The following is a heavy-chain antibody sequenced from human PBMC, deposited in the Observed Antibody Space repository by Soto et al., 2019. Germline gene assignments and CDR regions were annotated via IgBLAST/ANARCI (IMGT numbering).Heavy chain of an antibody. CDR1: GGTFSSYA. J-gene: IGHJ6*02. Sequence: GASVKVSCKASGGTFSSYAISWVRQAPGQGLEWMGGIIPIFGTANYAQKFQGRVTITADESTSTAYMELSSLRSEDTAVYYCARVYYDSSGYTDYYYYYGMDVWGQGTTVTVSS. D-gene: IGHD3-22*01. CDR3: ARVYYDSSGYTDYYYYYGMDV. V-gene: IGHV1-69*13. CDR2: IIPIFGTA.